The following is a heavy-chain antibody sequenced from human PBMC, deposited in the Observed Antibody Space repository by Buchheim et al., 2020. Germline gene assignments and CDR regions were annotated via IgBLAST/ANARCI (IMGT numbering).Heavy chain of an antibody. CDR1: GFTFSTHW. V-gene: IGHV3-74*01. J-gene: IGHJ4*02. CDR3: ASIGVTETGY. CDR2: INGDGSST. Sequence: EVRLVESGGALVQPGGSLRLSCAASGFTFSTHWMHWVRQPPGKGLVWISRINGDGSSTSYADSVKGRFTISRDNAKNKLYLQMDSLTAEDTATYYCASIGVTETGYWGQGTL. D-gene: IGHD3-9*01.